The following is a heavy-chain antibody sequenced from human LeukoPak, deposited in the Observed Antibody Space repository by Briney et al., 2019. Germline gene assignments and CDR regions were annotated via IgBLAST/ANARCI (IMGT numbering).Heavy chain of an antibody. CDR3: TRDGGTLDY. CDR2: IRSKAFGGAT. Sequence: PGRSLRLSCIGSGYTFGDYAMSWVRQSPGKGLEWVSLIRSKAFGGATEYAASVKGRFTISRDDSKSIAYLQMNSLKTEDTAMYYCTRDGGTLDYWGQGTLVTVSS. CDR1: GYTFGDYA. J-gene: IGHJ4*02. V-gene: IGHV3-49*04. D-gene: IGHD3-16*01.